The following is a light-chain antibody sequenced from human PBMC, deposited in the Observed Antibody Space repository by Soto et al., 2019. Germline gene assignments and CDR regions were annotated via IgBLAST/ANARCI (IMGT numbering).Light chain of an antibody. V-gene: IGKV3-20*01. CDR1: QSVSSNY. CDR3: QQYGSLSWT. CDR2: GAS. J-gene: IGKJ1*01. Sequence: EIVMTQSPATVSVSPVERATLSCRASQSVSSNYLAWYQQKPGQAPRLLIHGASTRATGVPDRFSGSGSGTDFTLTISRLEPEDFAVYHCQQYGSLSWTFGQGTKVDI.